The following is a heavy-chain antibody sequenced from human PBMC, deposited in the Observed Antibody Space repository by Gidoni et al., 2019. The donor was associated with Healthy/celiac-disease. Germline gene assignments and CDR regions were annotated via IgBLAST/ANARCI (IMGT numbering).Heavy chain of an antibody. CDR3: AKGGYYDFWSGYENDY. J-gene: IGHJ4*02. CDR1: GFTFSRYA. CDR2: ISGSGGST. Sequence: EVQLLESGGGLVQPGGSLRLYCAASGFTFSRYAMSWVSQAPGKGLEWVSAISGSGGSTYYADSVKGRFTISRDNSKNTLYLQMNSLRAEDTAVYYCAKGGYYDFWSGYENDYWGQGTLVTVSS. V-gene: IGHV3-23*01. D-gene: IGHD3-3*01.